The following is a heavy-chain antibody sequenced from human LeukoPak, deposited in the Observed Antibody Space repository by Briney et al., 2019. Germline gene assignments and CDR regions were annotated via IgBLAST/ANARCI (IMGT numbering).Heavy chain of an antibody. CDR3: ARESGYGYAKPGY. V-gene: IGHV4-4*02. CDR1: GGSISSSNW. J-gene: IGHJ4*02. Sequence: PSETLSLTCAVSGGSISSSNWWSWVRQPPGKGLEWIGSIYYSGSTYYNPSLKSRVTISVDTSKNQFSLKLSSVTAADTAVYYCARESGYGYAKPGYWGQGTLVTVSS. CDR2: IYYSGST. D-gene: IGHD5-18*01.